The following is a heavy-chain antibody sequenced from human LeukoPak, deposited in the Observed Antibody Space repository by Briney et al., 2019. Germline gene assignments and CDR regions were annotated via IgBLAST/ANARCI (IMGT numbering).Heavy chain of an antibody. J-gene: IGHJ3*02. D-gene: IGHD3-10*01. CDR2: IYHSGST. CDR1: GYSISSGYY. Sequence: SETLYLTCAVSGYSISSGYYWGWIRQPPGKGLEWIGSIYHSGSTYYNPSLKSRVTISVDTSKNQFSLKLSSVTAADTAVYYCARHHLWFGEFQDAFDIWGQGTMVTVSS. CDR3: ARHHLWFGEFQDAFDI. V-gene: IGHV4-38-2*01.